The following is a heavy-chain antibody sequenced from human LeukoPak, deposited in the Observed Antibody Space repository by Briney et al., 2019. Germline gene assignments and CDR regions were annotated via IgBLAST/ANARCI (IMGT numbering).Heavy chain of an antibody. D-gene: IGHD6-13*01. CDR1: GFTFSTYA. V-gene: IGHV3-23*01. CDR3: AKSHSSIWYFDC. CDR2: ISGTGDKT. J-gene: IGHJ4*02. Sequence: GGSLRLSCAASGFTFSTYAMSWVRQAPGKGLEWVSGISGTGDKTYYADSVKGRFTVSRDNSKNTLYLQMNSLRAEDTALYYCAKSHSSIWYFDCWGQGTLVTVSS.